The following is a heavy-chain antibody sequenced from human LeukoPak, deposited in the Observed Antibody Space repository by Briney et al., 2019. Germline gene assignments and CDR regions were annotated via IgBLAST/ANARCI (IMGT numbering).Heavy chain of an antibody. CDR1: GFTFSSYG. CDR3: AKDSIVYYYYYMDV. V-gene: IGHV3-30*18. D-gene: IGHD3-16*02. CDR2: ISYDGSNK. Sequence: TGGSLRLSCAASGFTFSSYGMHWVRQTPNKGLEWVAVISYDGSNKYYADSVKGRFTISRDKSKNTLYLQMNSLRPEDTAVYYCAKDSIVYYYYYMDVWGKGTTVTVSS. J-gene: IGHJ6*03.